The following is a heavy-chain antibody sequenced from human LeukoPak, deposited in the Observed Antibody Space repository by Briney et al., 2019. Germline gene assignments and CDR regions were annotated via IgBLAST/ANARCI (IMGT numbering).Heavy chain of an antibody. D-gene: IGHD1-26*01. Sequence: SETLSLTCSVSGGSISSYYWSWNRQPPGKGLEWIGYIYYSGSANYNPSLKSRVTISIDPSKNHFSLKVSSVTAADTAVYYCAGHGGSYSFDSWGQGTLVTVSS. CDR1: GGSISSYY. V-gene: IGHV4-59*08. CDR3: AGHGGSYSFDS. CDR2: IYYSGSA. J-gene: IGHJ4*02.